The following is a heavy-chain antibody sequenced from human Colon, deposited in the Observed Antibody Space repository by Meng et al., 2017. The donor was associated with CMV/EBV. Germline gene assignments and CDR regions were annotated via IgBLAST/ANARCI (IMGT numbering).Heavy chain of an antibody. Sequence: CKASGYTFSRYNINWVRQAPGQWLEWMGYINPKTGAPTYVQGFRGRFVFSLDTSVSTAYLQISSLQAEDTAVYYCATGSVAADGEGYWGQGTLVTVSS. D-gene: IGHD6-13*01. CDR1: GYTFSRYN. CDR3: ATGSVAADGEGY. V-gene: IGHV7-4-1*02. CDR2: INPKTGAP. J-gene: IGHJ4*02.